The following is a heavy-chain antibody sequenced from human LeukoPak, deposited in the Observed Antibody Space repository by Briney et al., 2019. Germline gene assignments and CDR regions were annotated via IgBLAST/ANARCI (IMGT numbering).Heavy chain of an antibody. D-gene: IGHD1-26*01. CDR3: AAAPDSGIAFDI. CDR1: GFTFTSSA. CDR2: IVVGSGNT. V-gene: IGHV1-58*02. J-gene: IGHJ3*02. Sequence: SVKVSCKASGFTFTSSAMQWVRQARGQRLEWIGWIVVGSGNTNYAQKFQERVTITRDMSTSTAYMELSSLRSEDTAVYYCAAAPDSGIAFDIWGQGTMVTASS.